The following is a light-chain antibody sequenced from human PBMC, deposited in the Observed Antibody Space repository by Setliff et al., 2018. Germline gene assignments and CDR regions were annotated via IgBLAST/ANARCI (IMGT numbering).Light chain of an antibody. CDR3: SSYTSISLVV. J-gene: IGLJ2*01. Sequence: QSVLAQPASVSGSPGQSITISCTRTSSDVGGYNYVSWYQQHPGKAPKLMIYEVSNRPSGVSNRFSGSKSGNTASLTISGLQAEDEADYYRSSYTSISLVVFGGGT. V-gene: IGLV2-14*01. CDR1: SSDVGGYNY. CDR2: EVS.